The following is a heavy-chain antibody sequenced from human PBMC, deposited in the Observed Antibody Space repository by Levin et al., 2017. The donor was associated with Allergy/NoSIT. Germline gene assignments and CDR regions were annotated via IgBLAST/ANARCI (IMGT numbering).Heavy chain of an antibody. CDR3: ARDDSSYGMDL. Sequence: GGSLRLSCAASGFIFSSYWMHWVRQAPGKGLVWVARLNSDGRSIFYADSVKGRFTISRDNAKNTLNLQMNSLRAEDTAVYYCARDDSSYGMDLWGQGTTVTVSS. V-gene: IGHV3-74*01. D-gene: IGHD3-22*01. CDR1: GFIFSSYW. CDR2: LNSDGRSI. J-gene: IGHJ6*02.